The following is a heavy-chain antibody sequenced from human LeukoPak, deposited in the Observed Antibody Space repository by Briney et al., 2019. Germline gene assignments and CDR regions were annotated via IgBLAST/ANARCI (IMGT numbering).Heavy chain of an antibody. D-gene: IGHD3-10*01. CDR1: GFTFTSYW. V-gene: IGHV3-7*01. Sequence: GVSLRLPCAASGFTFTSYWMTWVRQAPGKGLEWVANIKQDGSVKNYVDSLRGRFTISRDNAKDSLYLQMNSLRAEDTAVYFCARNYYYRFDYWGQGTLVAVSS. CDR2: IKQDGSVK. CDR3: ARNYYYRFDY. J-gene: IGHJ4*02.